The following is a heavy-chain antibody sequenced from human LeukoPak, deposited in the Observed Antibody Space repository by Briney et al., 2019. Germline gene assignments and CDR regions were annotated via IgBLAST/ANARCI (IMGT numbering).Heavy chain of an antibody. CDR3: ARGLGSGSYYGY. D-gene: IGHD3-10*01. Sequence: GASVKVSCKASGGTFSSYAISWVRQAPGQGLEWMGIINPSGGRTTYAQNFQGRVTMTRDTFTSTVYMELSSLRSEDTAMYYCARGLGSGSYYGYWGQGTLVTVSS. V-gene: IGHV1-46*01. CDR1: GGTFSSYA. J-gene: IGHJ4*02. CDR2: INPSGGRT.